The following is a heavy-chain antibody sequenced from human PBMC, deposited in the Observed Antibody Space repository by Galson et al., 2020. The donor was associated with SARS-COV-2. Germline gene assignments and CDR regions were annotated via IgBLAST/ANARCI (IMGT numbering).Heavy chain of an antibody. CDR2: IYYSGRT. CDR1: GGSISSGGYS. J-gene: IGHJ5*02. Sequence: SETLSLTCAVSGGSISSGGYSWSWIRQPPGKGLEWIGYIYYSGRTYYNPSLKSRVTRSVDTSKNQFSLELSSVTAADTAVYYCARGETRFDPWGQGTLVTVSS. CDR3: ARGETRFDP. V-gene: IGHV4-30-4*07.